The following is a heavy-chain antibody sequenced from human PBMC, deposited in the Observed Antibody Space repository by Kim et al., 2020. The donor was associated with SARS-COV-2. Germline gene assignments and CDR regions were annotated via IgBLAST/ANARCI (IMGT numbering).Heavy chain of an antibody. V-gene: IGHV3-30-3*01. D-gene: IGHD2-2*01. CDR1: GFTFSSYA. CDR3: ARRALSFIVVEPGFYGRSEKYGMDV. Sequence: GGSLRLSCAASGFTFSSYAMHWVRQAPGKGLEWVAVISYDGSNKYYADSVKGRFTISRDNSNNTLYLQMNSLRAEDTAVYYCARRALSFIVVEPGFYGRSEKYGMDVWGQGTTVTVSS. J-gene: IGHJ6*02. CDR2: ISYDGSNK.